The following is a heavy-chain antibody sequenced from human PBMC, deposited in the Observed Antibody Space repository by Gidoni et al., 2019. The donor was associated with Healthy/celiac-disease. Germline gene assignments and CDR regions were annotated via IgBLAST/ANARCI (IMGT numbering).Heavy chain of an antibody. J-gene: IGHJ6*02. Sequence: EVQLLESGGGLVQPGGSLRLSCAVSGFTFSSYAISWVRQAPGKGLEWVSAISGSGGSTSYANSVKGRFTISRDNSKNTLYLQMNSLRAEDTAVYYCAKGSEVVAARRYIGYYYYYGMDVWGQGTTVTVSS. CDR3: AKGSEVVAARRYIGYYYYYGMDV. CDR2: ISGSGGST. CDR1: GFTFSSYA. D-gene: IGHD2-15*01. V-gene: IGHV3-23*01.